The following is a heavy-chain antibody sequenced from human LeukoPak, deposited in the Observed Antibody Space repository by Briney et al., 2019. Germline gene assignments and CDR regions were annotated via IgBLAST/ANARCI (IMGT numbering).Heavy chain of an antibody. CDR1: GFTFSSYS. J-gene: IGHJ4*02. CDR2: ISSSSSYI. CDR3: ARDGFVVVPAATMNFDY. D-gene: IGHD2-2*01. Sequence: AGGSLRLFCAASGFTFSSYSMNWVRQAPGKGLEWVSSISSSSSYIYYADSVKGRFTISRDNAKNSLYLQMNSLRAEDMAVYYCARDGFVVVPAATMNFDYWGQGTLVTVSS. V-gene: IGHV3-21*01.